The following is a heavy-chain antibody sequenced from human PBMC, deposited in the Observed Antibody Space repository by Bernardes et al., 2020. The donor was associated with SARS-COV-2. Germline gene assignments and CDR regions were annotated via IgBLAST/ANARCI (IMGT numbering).Heavy chain of an antibody. Sequence: GGSLRLSCAASGFTFSDYYMRWIRQAPGKGLEWVSDISSSGSTIYYADSVKGRFTISRDNAKNSLYLQMNSLRAEDTAVYYCARFSGGGVVGNPYYYGMDVWGQGTTVTVSS. D-gene: IGHD3-3*01. V-gene: IGHV3-11*01. CDR2: ISSSGSTI. CDR1: GFTFSDYY. J-gene: IGHJ6*02. CDR3: ARFSGGGVVGNPYYYGMDV.